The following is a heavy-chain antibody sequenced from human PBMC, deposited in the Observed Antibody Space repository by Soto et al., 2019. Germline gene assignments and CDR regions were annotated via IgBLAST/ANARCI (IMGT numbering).Heavy chain of an antibody. J-gene: IGHJ4*02. CDR3: AKDGTSGYSYGDY. CDR2: ISGSGDST. D-gene: IGHD5-18*01. V-gene: IGHV3-23*01. CDR1: GFTFSNYA. Sequence: EVPLLESGGGLVQPGGSLRLSCAASGFTFSNYAMSWVRQAPGKGLEWVSDISGSGDSTYYADSVKGRFTISRDNSKNTLYLQMSSLRAEDTAIYYCAKDGTSGYSYGDYWGQGTLVTVSS.